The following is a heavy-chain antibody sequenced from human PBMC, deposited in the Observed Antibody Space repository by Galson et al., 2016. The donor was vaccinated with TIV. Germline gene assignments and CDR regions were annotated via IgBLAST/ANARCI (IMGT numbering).Heavy chain of an antibody. D-gene: IGHD2/OR15-2a*01. Sequence: SLRLSCAASGFTFSDYHMSWLRRTPGKGLEWIAHITSGASSRYYAESVKGRFTISRDDAKNSLFLQMNSLRIDDTAVYYCAKDLAVWGSFYGAFVYWGPGTVVSVSS. CDR3: AKDLAVWGSFYGAFVY. CDR2: ITSGASSR. V-gene: IGHV3-11*01. J-gene: IGHJ4*02. CDR1: GFTFSDYH.